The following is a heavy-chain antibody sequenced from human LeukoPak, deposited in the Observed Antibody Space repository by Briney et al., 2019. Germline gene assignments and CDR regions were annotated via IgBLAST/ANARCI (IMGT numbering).Heavy chain of an antibody. J-gene: IGHJ4*02. CDR3: ARDRNGYDGTYYIDY. Sequence: ASETLSLTCTVSGGSIRTYYWSWIRQPPGKGLEWIGYKFYGGSTSYNPSLESRATISLDTSKNQFSLRLSSVSAADTAVYYCARDRNGYDGTYYIDYWGQGTLVTVSS. V-gene: IGHV4-59*01. D-gene: IGHD5-12*01. CDR1: GGSIRTYY. CDR2: KFYGGST.